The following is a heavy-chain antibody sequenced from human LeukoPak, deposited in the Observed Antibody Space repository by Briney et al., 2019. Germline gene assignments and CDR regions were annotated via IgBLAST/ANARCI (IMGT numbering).Heavy chain of an antibody. CDR3: ARGGSSGSNFDY. Sequence: GGSLRLSCAASGFTFSSYAMSWVRQAPGKGLEWVSSISSSSSYIYYADSVKGRFTISRDNAKNSLYLQMNSLRAEDTAVYYCARGGSSGSNFDYWGQGTLVTVSS. CDR2: ISSSSSYI. D-gene: IGHD1-26*01. CDR1: GFTFSSYA. J-gene: IGHJ4*02. V-gene: IGHV3-21*01.